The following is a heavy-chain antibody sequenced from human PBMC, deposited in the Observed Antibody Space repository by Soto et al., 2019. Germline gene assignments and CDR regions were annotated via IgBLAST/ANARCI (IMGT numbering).Heavy chain of an antibody. D-gene: IGHD2-15*01. CDR1: GFTFSRKG. Sequence: QEQLVESGGSVVQPGRSLRLSCVASGFTFSRKGMHWVRQAPGKGLEWVAMIWYDGSKKFSGDSVKGRFTISRDNSKNTLFLQMDSLRAEYTAVYDCARDGLDSAFDLWGQGTRVTVSS. CDR3: ARDGLDSAFDL. J-gene: IGHJ3*01. CDR2: IWYDGSKK. V-gene: IGHV3-33*01.